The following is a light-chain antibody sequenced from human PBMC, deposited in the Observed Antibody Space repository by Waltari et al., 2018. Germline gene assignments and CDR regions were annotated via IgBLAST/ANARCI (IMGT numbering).Light chain of an antibody. CDR2: LGS. Sequence: DIVMTQSPLSLPVTPGEPASISCRSSQSLLHSNGYNYLDWYVQKPGQSPQLLIYLGSNRASGVPDRFSGSGLGTDFTLSISGLQPEDFATYYCQQFINYPLTFGPGTTVDIK. J-gene: IGKJ3*01. V-gene: IGKV2-28*01. CDR1: QSLLHSNGYNY. CDR3: QQFINYPLT.